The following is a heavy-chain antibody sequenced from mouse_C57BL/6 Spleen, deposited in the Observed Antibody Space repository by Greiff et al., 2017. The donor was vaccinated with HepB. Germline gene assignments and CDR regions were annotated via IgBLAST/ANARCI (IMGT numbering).Heavy chain of an antibody. CDR3: ARSSSGTYFDY. D-gene: IGHD4-1*01. Sequence: EVQLQQSGPVLVKPGASVKMSCKAYGYTFTDYYMNWVKQSHGKSLEWIGVINPYNGGTSYNQKFKGKATLTVDKSSSTAYLELNSLTSEDSAVYYCARSSSGTYFDYWGQGTTLTVSS. V-gene: IGHV1-19*01. J-gene: IGHJ2*01. CDR1: GYTFTDYY. CDR2: INPYNGGT.